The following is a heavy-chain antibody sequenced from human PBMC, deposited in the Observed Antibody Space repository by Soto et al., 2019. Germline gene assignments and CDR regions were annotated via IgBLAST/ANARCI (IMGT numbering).Heavy chain of an antibody. D-gene: IGHD3-10*01. CDR3: AKEDVWFAKDY. CDR1: GFTFSGYG. Sequence: GGSMRLSCVASGFTFSGYGMHWVRQAPGKGLEWLAVISHDGSDKYYADSVRGRFTISRDNSENTLYLQMNSLRSEDTAVYYCAKEDVWFAKDYWGQGTLVTVSA. CDR2: ISHDGSDK. J-gene: IGHJ4*02. V-gene: IGHV3-30*18.